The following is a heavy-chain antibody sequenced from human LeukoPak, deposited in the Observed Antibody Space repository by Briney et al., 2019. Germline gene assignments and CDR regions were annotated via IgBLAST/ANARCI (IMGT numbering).Heavy chain of an antibody. V-gene: IGHV4-34*01. J-gene: IGHJ5*02. CDR1: GGSLNNYY. D-gene: IGHD6-13*01. CDR2: INHIGST. Sequence: PSETLSLTCDVYGGSLNNYYWSWIRQPPGKGLEWIGEINHIGSTNYNPSLKSRVTISVDTSKNQFSLKLSSVTAADTAVYYCARDSPFDPWGQGTLVTVSS. CDR3: ARDSPFDP.